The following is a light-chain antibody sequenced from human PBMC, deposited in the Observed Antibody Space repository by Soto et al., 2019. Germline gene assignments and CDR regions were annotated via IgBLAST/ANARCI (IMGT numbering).Light chain of an antibody. Sequence: DIQMTQSPSSVSASLGDRVTITCRASQDIDNWLAWYQQKPGQTPKLLIFAASTLQSGVPSRFSGSGSGTDFTLVISSLQPEDFGTYYCQQSFSTPRTFGQGTKVEIK. CDR1: QDIDNW. V-gene: IGKV1-12*01. J-gene: IGKJ1*01. CDR2: AAS. CDR3: QQSFSTPRT.